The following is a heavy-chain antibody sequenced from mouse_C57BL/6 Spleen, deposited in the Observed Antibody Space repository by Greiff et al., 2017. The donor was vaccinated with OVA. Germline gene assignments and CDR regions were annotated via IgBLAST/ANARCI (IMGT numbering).Heavy chain of an antibody. CDR2: INYDGSST. CDR1: GFTFSDYY. D-gene: IGHD1-1*01. Sequence: EVKLVESEGGLVQPGSSMTLSCTASGFTFSDYYMAWVRQVPEKGLEWVANINYDGSSTYYLDSLKSRFIISRDNAKNILYLQMSSLKSEDTATYYCARGGYYYGSSYEFAYWGQGTLVTVSA. V-gene: IGHV5-16*01. CDR3: ARGGYYYGSSYEFAY. J-gene: IGHJ3*01.